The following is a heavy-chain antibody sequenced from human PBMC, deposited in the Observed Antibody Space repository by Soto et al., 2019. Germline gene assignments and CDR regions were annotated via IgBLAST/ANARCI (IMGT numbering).Heavy chain of an antibody. CDR1: GFTFSNYA. CDR2: ISGRGGNT. V-gene: IGHV3-23*01. D-gene: IGHD2-15*01. Sequence: GGSLRLCCADSGFTFSNYAMSWVRQAPGKGLEWVSTISGRGGNTYYADSVKGRFTISRDNSRNTLYLQMDSLRVEDSAVYSCAKAGCSGGTCYLYYFDYWGQGALVTVSS. CDR3: AKAGCSGGTCYLYYFDY. J-gene: IGHJ4*02.